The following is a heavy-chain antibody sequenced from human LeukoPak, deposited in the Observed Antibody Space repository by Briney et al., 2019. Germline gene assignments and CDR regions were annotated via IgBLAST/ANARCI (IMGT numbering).Heavy chain of an antibody. CDR2: INPNSGNT. Sequence: ASVKVSCKASGYTFTGYYMHWVRQAPGQGLEWMGWINPNSGNTGYAQKFQGRVTMTRNTSISTAYMELSSLRSEDTAVYYCASSSSGWLDYWGQGTLVTVSS. D-gene: IGHD6-19*01. CDR3: ASSSSGWLDY. CDR1: GYTFTGYY. V-gene: IGHV1-8*02. J-gene: IGHJ4*02.